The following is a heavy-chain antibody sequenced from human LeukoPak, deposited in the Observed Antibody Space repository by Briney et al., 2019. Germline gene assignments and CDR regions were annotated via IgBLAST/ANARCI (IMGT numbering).Heavy chain of an antibody. CDR3: ARDGLEIIRFFDWLDY. V-gene: IGHV3-30*04. CDR1: GFDSTIFA. CDR2: ISYDGKNE. D-gene: IGHD3-9*01. Sequence: GGSLRLSCVASGFDSTIFAIHWVRQALGKGLEWVAVISYDGKNEYYSDSVKGRFTISRDKAKSTVFLQMNSLRAEDTAVYYCARDGLEIIRFFDWLDYWGQGTLVTVSS. J-gene: IGHJ4*02.